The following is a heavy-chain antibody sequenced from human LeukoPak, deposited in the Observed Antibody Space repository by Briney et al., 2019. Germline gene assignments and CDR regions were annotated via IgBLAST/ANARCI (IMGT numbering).Heavy chain of an antibody. CDR3: ATRQQMVLY. Sequence: VRQAPGXGPEWVSGISGSGDTTDYADSVKGRFTISRDNSKSTLYLQMNSLRAEDTAVYYCATRQQMVLYWGQGTLVTVSS. D-gene: IGHD6-13*01. J-gene: IGHJ4*02. CDR2: ISGSGDTT. V-gene: IGHV3-23*01.